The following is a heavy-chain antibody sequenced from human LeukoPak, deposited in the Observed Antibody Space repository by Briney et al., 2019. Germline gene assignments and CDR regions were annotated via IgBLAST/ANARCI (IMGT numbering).Heavy chain of an antibody. CDR1: GYTFTGYY. Sequence: PWASVKVSCKASGYTFTGYYMHWVRQAPGQGLEWTGWINPNSGGTNYAQKFQGRVTMTRDTSISTAYMELSRLRSDDTAVYYCARDLEDIVLMLAGYYFDYWGQGTLVTVSS. V-gene: IGHV1-2*02. CDR2: INPNSGGT. J-gene: IGHJ4*02. CDR3: ARDLEDIVLMLAGYYFDY. D-gene: IGHD2-8*01.